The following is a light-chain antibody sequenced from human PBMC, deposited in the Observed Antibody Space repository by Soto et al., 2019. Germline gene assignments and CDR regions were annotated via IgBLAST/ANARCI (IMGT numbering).Light chain of an antibody. V-gene: IGLV2-14*01. Sequence: QSALTQPASVSGSPGQSITISCTGTSNDVGGYNFVSWYQQHPGKAPKLLIYEVNNRPSGVSNRFSGSKSGNTASLTISGLQAEDEADYYCNSYASITTLVVFGGGTKLTVL. J-gene: IGLJ2*01. CDR2: EVN. CDR3: NSYASITTLVV. CDR1: SNDVGGYNF.